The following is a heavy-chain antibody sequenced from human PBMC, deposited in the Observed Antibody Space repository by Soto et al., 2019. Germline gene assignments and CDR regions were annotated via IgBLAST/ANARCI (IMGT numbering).Heavy chain of an antibody. CDR1: GDSFTSYG. Sequence: QVQLVQSGAEVKKPGASVKVSCKASGDSFTSYGISWVRQAPGQGLEWMGWISAYNGNTNYAQKLQGRVTMTTDTSMTTAYTARTGLRSLDTAVSYGAADEEFVWGGYKHGYGIDAWGQGTMVTVSS. CDR3: AADEEFVWGGYKHGYGIDA. V-gene: IGHV1-18*01. D-gene: IGHD3-3*01. J-gene: IGHJ6*02. CDR2: ISAYNGNT.